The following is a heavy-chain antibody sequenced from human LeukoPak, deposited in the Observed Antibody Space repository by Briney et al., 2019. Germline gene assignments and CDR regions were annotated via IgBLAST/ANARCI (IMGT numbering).Heavy chain of an antibody. D-gene: IGHD3-3*01. V-gene: IGHV4-59*01. CDR3: ARDRSEFDY. CDR2: IYYSGST. CDR1: GGSTSSYY. Sequence: PSETLSLTCTVSGGSTSSYYWSWIRQPPGKGLEWIGYIYYSGSTNYNPSLESRVTISVDTSKNQFSLKLSSVTAADTAVYYCARDRSEFDYWGQGTLVTVSS. J-gene: IGHJ4*02.